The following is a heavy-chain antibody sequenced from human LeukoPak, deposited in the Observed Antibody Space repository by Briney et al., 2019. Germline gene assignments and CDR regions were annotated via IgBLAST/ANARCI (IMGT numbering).Heavy chain of an antibody. CDR1: GFTFSSYA. CDR3: ARDLESGSYYKYGMDV. V-gene: IGHV3-64*01. D-gene: IGHD3-10*01. Sequence: GGSLRLSCAASGFTFSSYAMHWVRQAPGKGLEYVSAISSNGGSTYYANSVKGRFTISRDNSKNTLYLQMGSLIAEDMAVYYCARDLESGSYYKYGMDVWGQGTTVTVSS. CDR2: ISSNGGST. J-gene: IGHJ6*02.